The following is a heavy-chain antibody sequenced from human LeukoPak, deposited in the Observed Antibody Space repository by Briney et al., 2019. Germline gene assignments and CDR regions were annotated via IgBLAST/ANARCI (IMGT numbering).Heavy chain of an antibody. J-gene: IGHJ4*02. CDR2: IYYSGST. V-gene: IGHV4-59*01. CDR3: ARDGGYSYGPLDY. Sequence: PSETLSLTCTVSGGSISSYYWSWIRQPPGKGLEWIGYIYYSGSTNYNPSLRSRVTISVDTSKNQFSLKLSSVTAADTAVYYCARDGGYSYGPLDYWGQGTLVTVSS. CDR1: GGSISSYY. D-gene: IGHD5-18*01.